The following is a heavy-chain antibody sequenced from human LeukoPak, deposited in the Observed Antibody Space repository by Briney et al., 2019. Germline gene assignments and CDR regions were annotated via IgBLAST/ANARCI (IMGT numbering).Heavy chain of an antibody. J-gene: IGHJ4*02. D-gene: IGHD6-19*01. V-gene: IGHV3-7*01. CDR1: GFTFSNYW. Sequence: GGSLRLSCAASGFTFSNYWMGWVRQAPGSGLEWVANIKQDGGEKYYVDSVKGRFTISRDNAKNSLYLQMNSLRSEDTAVYYCARMVSSGCVNYWGQGTLVTVSS. CDR2: IKQDGGEK. CDR3: ARMVSSGCVNY.